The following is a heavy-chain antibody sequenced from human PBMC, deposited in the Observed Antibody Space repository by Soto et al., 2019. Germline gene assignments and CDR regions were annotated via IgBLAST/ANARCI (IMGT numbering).Heavy chain of an antibody. D-gene: IGHD3-3*01. CDR2: INHSGST. CDR3: ARGKAEYYDFWSGYYEFDY. CDR1: GGSFSGYY. J-gene: IGHJ4*02. V-gene: IGHV4-34*01. Sequence: SETLSLTCAVYGGSFSGYYWSWIRQPPGKGLEWIGEINHSGSTNYNPSLKSRVIISVDTSKNQFSLKLSSVTAADTAVYYCARGKAEYYDFWSGYYEFDYWGQGTLVTVSS.